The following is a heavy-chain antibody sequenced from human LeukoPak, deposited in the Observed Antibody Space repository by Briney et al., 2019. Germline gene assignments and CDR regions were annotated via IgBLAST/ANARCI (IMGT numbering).Heavy chain of an antibody. CDR3: AKDIGSSIPYYFDY. Sequence: QPGRSLRLSCAASGFTFSNHGMHWVRQAPGKGLEWVAFISYDGSNKYYADSVKGRFTISRDNPKNTLYLQMSSLRAEDTTVYYCAKDIGSSIPYYFDYWGQGTLVTVSS. D-gene: IGHD2-2*02. CDR2: ISYDGSNK. V-gene: IGHV3-30*18. CDR1: GFTFSNHG. J-gene: IGHJ4*02.